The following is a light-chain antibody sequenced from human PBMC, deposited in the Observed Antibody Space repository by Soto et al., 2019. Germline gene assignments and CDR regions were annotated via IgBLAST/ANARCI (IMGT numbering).Light chain of an antibody. CDR1: QSILYSPSNKNA. CDR3: QQFYTTPT. J-gene: IGKJ4*01. V-gene: IGKV4-1*01. Sequence: DIVMTQSPDSLAVSLGERATINCKSSQSILYSPSNKNALAWYAQKPGESPKLLISWASTRESGVPERFSGSESGTDFTLTISSLQAEDVAVYYCQQFYTTPTFGGGTKVEL. CDR2: WAS.